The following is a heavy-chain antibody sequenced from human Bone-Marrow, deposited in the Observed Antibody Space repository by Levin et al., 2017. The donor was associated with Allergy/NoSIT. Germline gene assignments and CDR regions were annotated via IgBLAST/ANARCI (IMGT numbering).Heavy chain of an antibody. V-gene: IGHV2-70*04. CDR3: ARMGGVAAADNWFDP. D-gene: IGHD6-13*01. Sequence: SGPTLVKPKQNLTLTCTFSGFSLNTLGVRVSWVRQPPGKALEWLARIDWDDDKFYSTPLKTRLTISKDTSKNQVVLTMTNMDPVDTATYYCARMGGVAAADNWFDPWGQGTLVTVSS. CDR2: IDWDDDK. CDR1: GFSLNTLGVR. J-gene: IGHJ5*02.